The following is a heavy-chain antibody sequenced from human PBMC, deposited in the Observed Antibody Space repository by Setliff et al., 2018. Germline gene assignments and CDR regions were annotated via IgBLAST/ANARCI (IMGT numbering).Heavy chain of an antibody. V-gene: IGHV3-7*01. J-gene: IGHJ3*02. CDR1: GYSFSRHW. D-gene: IGHD3-22*01. CDR3: VRDDADNYDAFDN. Sequence: GESLKISCKGSGYSFSRHWMSWVRQAPGKGLEWVADIKQDGSTKYYLDSVKGRFTISRDNAKRSLYLQMNGLRADDTGVYYCVRDDADNYDAFDNWGQGTLVTVSS. CDR2: IKQDGSTK.